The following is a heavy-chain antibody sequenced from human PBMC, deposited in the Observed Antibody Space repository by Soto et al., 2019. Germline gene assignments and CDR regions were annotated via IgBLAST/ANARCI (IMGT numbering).Heavy chain of an antibody. D-gene: IGHD5-18*01. CDR2: ISYDGSNK. CDR1: GFTFSSYA. Sequence: QVQLVESGGGVVQPGRSLRLSCAASGFTFSSYAMHWVRQAPGKGLEWVAVISYDGSNKCYADSVKGRFTISRDNSKNPLYLQMNSLRAEDTAVYYCARDTAMVDVSPLYYFDYWGQGTLVTVSS. V-gene: IGHV3-30-3*01. CDR3: ARDTAMVDVSPLYYFDY. J-gene: IGHJ4*02.